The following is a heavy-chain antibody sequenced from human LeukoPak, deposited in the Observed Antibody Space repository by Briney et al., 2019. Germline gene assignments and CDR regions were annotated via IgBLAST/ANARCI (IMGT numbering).Heavy chain of an antibody. V-gene: IGHV4-31*03. Sequence: SSETLSLTCTVSGGSISSGGYYWSWIRQHPGKGLEWIGYIYYSGSTYYNPSLKSRVTISVDTSKNQFSLKLSSVTAADTAVYYCARDKEFSGYDYFDYWGQGTLVTVSS. CDR1: GGSISSGGYY. CDR2: IYYSGST. CDR3: ARDKEFSGYDYFDY. J-gene: IGHJ4*02. D-gene: IGHD5-12*01.